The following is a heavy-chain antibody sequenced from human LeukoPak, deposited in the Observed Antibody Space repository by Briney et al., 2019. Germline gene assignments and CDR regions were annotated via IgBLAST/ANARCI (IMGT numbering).Heavy chain of an antibody. V-gene: IGHV3-7*01. J-gene: IGHJ4*02. Sequence: GGSLRLSCVISGYTFTHYGFHWVRQAPGKGLEWVANIKQDGSEKYYVDSVKGRFTISRDNAKNSLYLQMNSLRAEDTAVYYCARDYGGSSPFDYWGQGTLVTVSS. CDR2: IKQDGSEK. D-gene: IGHD4-23*01. CDR3: ARDYGGSSPFDY. CDR1: GYTFTHYG.